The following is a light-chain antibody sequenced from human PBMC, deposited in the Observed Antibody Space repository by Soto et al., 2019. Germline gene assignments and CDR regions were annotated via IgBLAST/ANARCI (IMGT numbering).Light chain of an antibody. CDR1: QSISSY. CDR3: QQSYTSRIT. Sequence: DIQMTQSPSSLSVSVGDRVTITCRASQSISSYLNWYQQKPGKAPKLLIFAASSLQSGVPSRFSGSGSGTDFTLTVSSLQPEDSATYYCQQSYTSRITFGLGTRLEIK. J-gene: IGKJ5*01. V-gene: IGKV1-39*01. CDR2: AAS.